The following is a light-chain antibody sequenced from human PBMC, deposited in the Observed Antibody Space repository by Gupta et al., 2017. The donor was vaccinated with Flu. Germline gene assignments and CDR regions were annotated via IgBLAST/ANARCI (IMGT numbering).Light chain of an antibody. CDR2: QDY. Sequence: SYELTQPSSVSVSPGQTATITCSGDTLGEKYVSWYRQRPGQSPVLVIYQDYRRPSGIPERLSGSNSGNAGTLTIAGTQAVDEDDYYCQTWGNGTWVFGGGTKLTVL. CDR3: QTWGNGTWV. J-gene: IGLJ3*02. CDR1: TLGEKY. V-gene: IGLV3-1*01.